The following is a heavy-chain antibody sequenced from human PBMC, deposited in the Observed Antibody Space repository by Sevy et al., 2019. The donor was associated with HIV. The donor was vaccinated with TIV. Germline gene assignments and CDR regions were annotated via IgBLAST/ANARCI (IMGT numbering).Heavy chain of an antibody. CDR1: GFTFSSYA. Sequence: GGSLRLSCAASGFTFSSYAMHWVRQAPGKGLEWVAVISYDGSNKYYADSVKGRFTISRDNSKNTLYLQMHSLRAEDTAVYYCARPRRGIAAAGTAGPFDYWGQGTLVTVSS. V-gene: IGHV3-30*04. CDR2: ISYDGSNK. CDR3: ARPRRGIAAAGTAGPFDY. D-gene: IGHD6-13*01. J-gene: IGHJ4*02.